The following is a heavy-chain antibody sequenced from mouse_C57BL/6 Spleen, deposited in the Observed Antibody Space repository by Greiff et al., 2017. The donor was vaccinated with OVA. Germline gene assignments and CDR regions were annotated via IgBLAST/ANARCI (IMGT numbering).Heavy chain of an antibody. D-gene: IGHD1-1*01. V-gene: IGHV5-16*01. CDR2: INYDGSST. CDR3: ARSYYYGRYFDV. CDR1: GFTFSDYY. J-gene: IGHJ1*03. Sequence: EVMLVESEGGLVQPGSSMKLSCTASGFTFSDYYMAWVRQVPEKGLEWVANINYDGSSTYYLDSLKSRFIISRDNAKNILYLQMSSLKSEDTATYYCARSYYYGRYFDVWGTGTTVTVSS.